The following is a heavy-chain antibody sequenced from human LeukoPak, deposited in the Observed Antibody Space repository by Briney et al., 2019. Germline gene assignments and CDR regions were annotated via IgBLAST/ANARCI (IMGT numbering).Heavy chain of an antibody. D-gene: IGHD6-13*01. CDR2: ISSSGSTI. J-gene: IGHJ4*02. Sequence: GVSLTLSCAASGFTFSIYEMNWVRHAPGKGLEGVSYISSSGSTIYYAHSVKGRFTISRDNAKNSLYLQMNSLRAEETAVYYCARAVGRSSSWSPVAGGDFDYWGQGTLVTVSS. V-gene: IGHV3-48*03. CDR1: GFTFSIYE. CDR3: ARAVGRSSSWSPVAGGDFDY.